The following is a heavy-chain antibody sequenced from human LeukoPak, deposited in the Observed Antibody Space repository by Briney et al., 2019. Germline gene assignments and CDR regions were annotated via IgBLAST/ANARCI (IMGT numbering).Heavy chain of an antibody. V-gene: IGHV3-23*01. CDR3: AKARSGYGLDN. J-gene: IGHJ4*02. CDR2: ISYSSGAT. Sequence: GGSLRLSCAASGFTFSSYAMSWVRQAPGKGLEWVSTISYSSGATYYADSVQGRFTISRDNSKNTLYLKMDSLRAEDTAIYDCAKARSGYGLDNWGRGTLVVVSS. D-gene: IGHD3-22*01. CDR1: GFTFSSYA.